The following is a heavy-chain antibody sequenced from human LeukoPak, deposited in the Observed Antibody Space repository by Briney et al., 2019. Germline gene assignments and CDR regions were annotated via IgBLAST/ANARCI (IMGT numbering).Heavy chain of an antibody. J-gene: IGHJ4*02. CDR2: ISAYNGNT. Sequence: ASVKVSCKASGYTFTSYGISWVRQAPGQGLEWMGWISAYNGNTNCAQKLQGRVTMTTDTSTSTAYMELRSLRSDDTAVYYCARVGAYCGGDCRYYFDYWGQGTLVTVSS. CDR3: ARVGAYCGGDCRYYFDY. V-gene: IGHV1-18*01. D-gene: IGHD2-21*01. CDR1: GYTFTSYG.